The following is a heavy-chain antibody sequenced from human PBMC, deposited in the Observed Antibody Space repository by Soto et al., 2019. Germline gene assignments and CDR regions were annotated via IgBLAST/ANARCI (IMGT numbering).Heavy chain of an antibody. Sequence: PSETLSLTCAIYGGSFSGYYWSWIRQPPGKGLEWIGEINHSGSTNYNPSLKSRVTISVDTSKNQFSLKLSSVTAADTAVYYCARELSGDLGIDYWGQGTLVTVSS. J-gene: IGHJ4*02. CDR3: ARELSGDLGIDY. V-gene: IGHV4-34*01. CDR2: INHSGST. CDR1: GGSFSGYY.